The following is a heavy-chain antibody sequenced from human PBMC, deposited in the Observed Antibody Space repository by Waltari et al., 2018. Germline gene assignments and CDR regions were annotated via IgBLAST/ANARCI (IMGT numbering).Heavy chain of an antibody. J-gene: IGHJ3*02. CDR3: ARDRDSSSWYWNAFDI. CDR2: LYYSGST. V-gene: IGHV4-31*03. CDR1: GGSIRSGGSY. D-gene: IGHD6-13*01. Sequence: QVQLQESGPGLVKPSQTLSLTCTVPGGSIRSGGSYRRWIRQHRGKGLEWIGYLYYSGSTYYNPALKSRVTISVDTSKNQFSLKLSSVTAADTAVYYCARDRDSSSWYWNAFDIWGQGTMVTVSS.